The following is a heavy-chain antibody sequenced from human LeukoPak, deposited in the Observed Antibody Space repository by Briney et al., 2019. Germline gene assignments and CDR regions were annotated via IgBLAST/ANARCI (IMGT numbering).Heavy chain of an antibody. CDR2: ISAYNGNT. V-gene: IGHV1-18*01. J-gene: IGHJ6*03. CDR3: ARVPLGAYCGGDCYPFYYYYYYMDV. CDR1: GGTFSSYA. D-gene: IGHD2-21*02. Sequence: ASVKVSCKASGGTFSSYAISWVRQAPGQGLEWMGWISAYNGNTNYAQKLQGRVTMTTDTSTSTAYMELRSLRSDDTAVYYCARVPLGAYCGGDCYPFYYYYYYMDVWGKGTTVTISS.